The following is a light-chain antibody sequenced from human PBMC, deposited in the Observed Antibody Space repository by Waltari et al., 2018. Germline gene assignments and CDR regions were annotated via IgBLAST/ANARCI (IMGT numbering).Light chain of an antibody. CDR2: AAS. V-gene: IGKV1-6*01. J-gene: IGKJ4*01. CDR1: QDIGND. Sequence: AIQMTQSPSSLSASVGDRVTITCRASQDIGNDLGWYQQKPGKAPKVLIYAASTLQSGVPSRYSGSGSGTEFTLTISSLQPDDFATYYCLQDLTYPLTFGGGTKVEIK. CDR3: LQDLTYPLT.